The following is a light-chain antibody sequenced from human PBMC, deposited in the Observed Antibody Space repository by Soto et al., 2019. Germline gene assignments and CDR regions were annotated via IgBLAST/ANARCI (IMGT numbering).Light chain of an antibody. Sequence: EIVMTQSPVTLSVSPGERATLSCRPSQSVSSNLAWYQKKPGQAPRLLIDGASIRATGIPARFSGSGSGTEFTLTISSLQSEDFAVYYCQQYNDWPLTFGGGTKV. V-gene: IGKV3-15*01. CDR3: QQYNDWPLT. J-gene: IGKJ4*01. CDR2: GAS. CDR1: QSVSSN.